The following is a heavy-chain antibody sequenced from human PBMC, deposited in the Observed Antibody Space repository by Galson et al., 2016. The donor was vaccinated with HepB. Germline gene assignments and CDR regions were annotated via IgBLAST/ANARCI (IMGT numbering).Heavy chain of an antibody. CDR2: ISPYSGDT. Sequence: SVKVSCKASAHVFVTHGISWVRQAPGQGLEWMAWISPYSGDTYYSHKFQGRVALTTVTSTGTAYMEVRSLRSDDTAVYYCARDKRFSCVNGVCSLGDQYFGMDVWGQGTTVIVSS. D-gene: IGHD2-8*01. CDR1: AHVFVTHG. V-gene: IGHV1-18*01. CDR3: ARDKRFSCVNGVCSLGDQYFGMDV. J-gene: IGHJ6*02.